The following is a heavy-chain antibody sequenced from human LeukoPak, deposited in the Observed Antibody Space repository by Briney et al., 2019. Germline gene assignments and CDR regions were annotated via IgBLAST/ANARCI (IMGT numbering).Heavy chain of an antibody. D-gene: IGHD6-13*01. J-gene: IGHJ5*02. Sequence: SETLSLTCAVSGDSISSGGYSWSWIRQTPGKGLEWIAYIHDSGSTYYNPSLKSRVSISIDTSKNQFSLKLNSVTAADTALYYCARVVAAAGNNWFDPWGQGTLVTVSS. CDR2: IHDSGST. CDR1: GDSISSGGYS. V-gene: IGHV4-30-4*07. CDR3: ARVVAAAGNNWFDP.